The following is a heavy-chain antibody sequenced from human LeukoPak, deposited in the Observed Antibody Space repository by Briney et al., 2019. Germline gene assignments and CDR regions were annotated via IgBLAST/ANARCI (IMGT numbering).Heavy chain of an antibody. V-gene: IGHV4-39*07. J-gene: IGHJ4*02. CDR1: GGSISSSSYY. CDR3: ASLSYYDSSGYSRTFDY. Sequence: SETLSLTCTVSGGSISSSSYYWGWIRQPPGKGLEWIGSIYHSGSTNYNPSLKSRVTISVDKSKNQFSLKLSSVTAADTAVYYCASLSYYDSSGYSRTFDYWGQGTLVTVSS. D-gene: IGHD3-22*01. CDR2: IYHSGST.